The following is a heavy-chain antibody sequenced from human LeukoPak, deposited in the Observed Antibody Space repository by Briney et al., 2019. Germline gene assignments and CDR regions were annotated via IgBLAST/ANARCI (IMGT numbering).Heavy chain of an antibody. D-gene: IGHD3-10*01. Sequence: SETLSLTCTVSGYSISSGFYWGWIRQPPGKGLEWIGSIHHSGSTYYNPSLKSRVTISVDTSKNQFSLKLSSVTAADTAVYYCARDLLTMVRGVITRGGDYWGQGTLVTVSS. J-gene: IGHJ4*02. CDR2: IHHSGST. CDR3: ARDLLTMVRGVITRGGDY. CDR1: GYSISSGFY. V-gene: IGHV4-38-2*02.